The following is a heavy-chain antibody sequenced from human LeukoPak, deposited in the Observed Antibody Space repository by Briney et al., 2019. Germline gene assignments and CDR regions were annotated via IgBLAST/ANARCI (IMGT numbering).Heavy chain of an antibody. Sequence: QPGGSLRLSCAASRFTFSSYAMSWVRQAPGKGLEWVSAISGSGGSTYYADSVKGRFTISRDNSKNTPYLQMNSLRAEDTAVYYCAKGPTYYYGSGSYLHWGQGTLVTVSS. D-gene: IGHD3-10*01. CDR3: AKGPTYYYGSGSYLH. CDR2: ISGSGGST. V-gene: IGHV3-23*01. CDR1: RFTFSSYA. J-gene: IGHJ4*02.